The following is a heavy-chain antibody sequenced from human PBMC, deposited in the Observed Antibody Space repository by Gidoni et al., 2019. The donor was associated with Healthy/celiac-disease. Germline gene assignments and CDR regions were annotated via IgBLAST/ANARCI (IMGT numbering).Heavy chain of an antibody. CDR3: AGYGFDP. J-gene: IGHJ5*02. CDR1: GGSISIGSYY. CDR2: IYTSGSP. Sequence: QVQLQEAGPGLVKPSQTLSLTCTVSGGSISIGSYYWRWIRQPAGKGLEWVGRIYTSGSPTYNPSLKSRVTISVDTSKNQFSLKLSSVTAADTAVYYCAGYGFDPWGQGTLVTVSS. V-gene: IGHV4-61*02. D-gene: IGHD5-18*01.